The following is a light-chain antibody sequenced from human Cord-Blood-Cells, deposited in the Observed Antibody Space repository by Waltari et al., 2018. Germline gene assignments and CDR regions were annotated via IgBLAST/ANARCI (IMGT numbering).Light chain of an antibody. Sequence: QSALTQPASVSGSPGQSLTISCTGTSSDVGSYNLVSWYQQHPGKAPKLMIYEGSKRPSGFSNRFSGSKSGNTASLTISGLQPEDEADYYCCSYAGSSTWVFGGGTKLTVL. CDR3: CSYAGSSTWV. CDR1: SSDVGSYNL. J-gene: IGLJ3*02. V-gene: IGLV2-23*01. CDR2: EGS.